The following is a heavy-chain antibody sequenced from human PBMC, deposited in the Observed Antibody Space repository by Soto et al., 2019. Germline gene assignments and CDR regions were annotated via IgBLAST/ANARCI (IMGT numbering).Heavy chain of an antibody. Sequence: SETLSLTCTVSGGSISSSSYYWGWIRQPPGKGLEWIGSIYYSGSTYYNPSLKSRVTISVDTSKNQFSLKLSSVTAADTAVYYCACIVVVPAAYYYYYGMDVWGQGTTVTVSS. CDR2: IYYSGST. CDR1: GGSISSSSYY. J-gene: IGHJ6*02. CDR3: ACIVVVPAAYYYYYGMDV. V-gene: IGHV4-39*01. D-gene: IGHD2-2*01.